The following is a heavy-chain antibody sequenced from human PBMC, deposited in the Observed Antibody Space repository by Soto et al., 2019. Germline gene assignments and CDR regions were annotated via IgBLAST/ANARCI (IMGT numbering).Heavy chain of an antibody. D-gene: IGHD3-10*01. CDR3: AKDRVTRVPLWFGDLDY. V-gene: IGHV3-30*18. Sequence: GGSLRLSCAASGFTFSSYGMHWVRQAPGKGLEWVAVISYDGSNKYYADSVKGRFTISRDNSKNTLYLQMNSLRVEDTAVSYCAKDRVTRVPLWFGDLDYWGQGTLVTVSS. J-gene: IGHJ4*02. CDR2: ISYDGSNK. CDR1: GFTFSSYG.